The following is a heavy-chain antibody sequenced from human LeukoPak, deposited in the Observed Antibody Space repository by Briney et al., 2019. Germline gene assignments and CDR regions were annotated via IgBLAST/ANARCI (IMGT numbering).Heavy chain of an antibody. D-gene: IGHD4-17*01. CDR1: GGTFSSYA. CDR2: INPNSGGT. CDR3: ARESYGDYEIG. J-gene: IGHJ4*02. Sequence: ASVKVSCKASGGTFSSYALSWVRQAPGQGLEWMGRINPNSGGTNYAQKFQGRVTMTRDTSISTAYMELSRLRSDDTAVYYCARESYGDYEIGWGQGTLVTVSS. V-gene: IGHV1-2*06.